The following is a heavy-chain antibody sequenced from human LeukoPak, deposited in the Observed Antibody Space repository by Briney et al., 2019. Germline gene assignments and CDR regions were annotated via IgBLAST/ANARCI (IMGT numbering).Heavy chain of an antibody. V-gene: IGHV4-38-2*01. Sequence: SETLSLTCAVYGYSISRGYYCCFLRQPPGKRPQWMGSVHESGSSYNNPSLKSRVTISLDTSQNQFSLTLTSVTAADSATYYCVRGEVGDFDSWGQGSLVTVSS. J-gene: IGHJ4*02. CDR3: VRGEVGDFDS. CDR2: VHESGSS. D-gene: IGHD1-26*01. CDR1: GYSISRGYY.